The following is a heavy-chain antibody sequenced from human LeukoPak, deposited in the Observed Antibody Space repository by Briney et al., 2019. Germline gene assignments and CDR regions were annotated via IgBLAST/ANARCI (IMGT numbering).Heavy chain of an antibody. D-gene: IGHD6-13*01. Sequence: AGGSLRLSCAASGFTFSNYDMHWVRQAPGKGLEWVAVISYDGSNKYYADSVKGRFTISRDNSKNTLYLQMNSLGAEDTAVYYCAKVQAAAGIDYWGQGTLVTVSS. CDR2: ISYDGSNK. CDR1: GFTFSNYD. J-gene: IGHJ4*02. V-gene: IGHV3-30*18. CDR3: AKVQAAAGIDY.